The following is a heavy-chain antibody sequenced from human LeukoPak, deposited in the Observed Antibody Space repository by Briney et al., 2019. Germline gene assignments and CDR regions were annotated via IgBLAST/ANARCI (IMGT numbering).Heavy chain of an antibody. Sequence: GGSLRLSCAASGFTFSNYEMNWVRQAPGKGLEWVAFIRYDGSNKYYSDSVKGRFTISRDNSKNTLYLQMNSLRPEDTAVYYCAKDPRDHSYGWSWRYFDYWGQGTLVTVSS. CDR1: GFTFSNYE. CDR2: IRYDGSNK. D-gene: IGHD5-18*01. J-gene: IGHJ4*02. CDR3: AKDPRDHSYGWSWRYFDY. V-gene: IGHV3-30*02.